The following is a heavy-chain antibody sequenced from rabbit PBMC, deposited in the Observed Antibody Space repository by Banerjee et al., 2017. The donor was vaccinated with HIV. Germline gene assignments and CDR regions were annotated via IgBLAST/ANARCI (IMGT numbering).Heavy chain of an antibody. Sequence: EESGGDLVKPGASLTLTCTASGFSFSSTYYMCWVRQAPGKGLEWIACIDAGSSGSTYYASWAKGRFTISKTSSTTVTLQMTSLTAADTATYFCARDSQYAAYAGFGYATLDYGMDLWGQGTLVTVS. CDR2: IDAGSSGST. D-gene: IGHD6-1*01. V-gene: IGHV1S40*01. CDR3: ARDSQYAAYAGFGYATLDYGMDL. J-gene: IGHJ6*01. CDR1: GFSFSSTYY.